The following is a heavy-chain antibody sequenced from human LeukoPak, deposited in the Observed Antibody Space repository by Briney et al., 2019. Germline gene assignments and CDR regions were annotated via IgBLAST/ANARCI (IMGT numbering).Heavy chain of an antibody. Sequence: GASVNVSCKASGYTFTNYGINWVRQAPGQGLEWMGWINGYNGNTNYSQRFQGRVTMTRNTSISTAYMELSSLRSEDTAVYYCARRMGYSYGYYYYYGMDVWGQGTTVTVSS. J-gene: IGHJ6*02. CDR3: ARRMGYSYGYYYYYGMDV. CDR1: GYTFTNYG. D-gene: IGHD5-18*01. V-gene: IGHV1-8*02. CDR2: INGYNGNT.